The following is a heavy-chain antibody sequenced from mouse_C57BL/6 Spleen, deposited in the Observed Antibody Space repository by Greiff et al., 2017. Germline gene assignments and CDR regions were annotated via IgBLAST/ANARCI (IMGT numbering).Heavy chain of an antibody. J-gene: IGHJ1*03. CDR1: GYAFSSSW. V-gene: IGHV1-82*01. CDR2: IYPGDGDP. D-gene: IGHD1-1*01. CDR3: ARGSYYDWYFDV. Sequence: VQLQQSGPELVKPGASVKISCKASGYAFSSSWMNWVKQRPGKGLEWIGRIYPGDGDPNYNGKFKGKATLTADKSSSTAYMQLSSLTSEDSAVYFCARGSYYDWYFDVWGTGTTVTVSS.